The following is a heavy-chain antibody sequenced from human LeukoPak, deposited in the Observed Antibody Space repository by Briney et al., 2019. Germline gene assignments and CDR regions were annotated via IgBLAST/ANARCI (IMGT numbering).Heavy chain of an antibody. CDR3: ARLLLETTVTTDAN. CDR2: INHSGST. Sequence: SETLSLTCAVYGGSFSGYYWSWIRQPPGKGLEWIGEINHSGSTNYNPSLKSRVTISVDTSKNQFSLKLSSVTAADTAVYYCARLLLETTVTTDANWGQGTLVTVSS. D-gene: IGHD4-17*01. J-gene: IGHJ4*02. V-gene: IGHV4-34*01. CDR1: GGSFSGYY.